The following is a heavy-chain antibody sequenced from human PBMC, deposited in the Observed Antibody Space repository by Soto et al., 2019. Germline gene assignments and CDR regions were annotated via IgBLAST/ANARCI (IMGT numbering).Heavy chain of an antibody. D-gene: IGHD2-15*01. Sequence: PSETLSLTCAVYGGAFRGYYWSWIRQPPGKGLEWLSEINDSGSTNYNPSLKSRITISLDTSKKEISLRLSSVTAADTAVYYCARERGRYCSGESCYPFGPWGQGALVTVSS. CDR1: GGAFRGYY. V-gene: IGHV4-34*01. CDR3: ARERGRYCSGESCYPFGP. CDR2: INDSGST. J-gene: IGHJ5*02.